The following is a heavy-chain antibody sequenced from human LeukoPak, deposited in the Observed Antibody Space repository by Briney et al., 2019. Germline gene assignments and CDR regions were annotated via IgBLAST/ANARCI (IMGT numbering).Heavy chain of an antibody. D-gene: IGHD2-21*02. CDR3: TRSVGGYYGGDCYPYFDY. V-gene: IGHV3-49*04. J-gene: IGHJ4*02. Sequence: GRSLRLSCTASGFTFGDYAMSWVRQAPGKGLEWVGFIRSKAYGGTTEYAASVKGRFTISRDDSKSIAYLQMNSLKTEDTAVYYCTRSVGGYYGGDCYPYFDYWGQGTLVTVSS. CDR2: IRSKAYGGTT. CDR1: GFTFGDYA.